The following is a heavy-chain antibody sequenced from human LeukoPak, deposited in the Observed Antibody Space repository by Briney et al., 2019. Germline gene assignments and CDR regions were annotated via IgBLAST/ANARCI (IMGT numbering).Heavy chain of an antibody. V-gene: IGHV4-39*01. CDR2: IYYSGST. D-gene: IGHD1-26*01. CDR1: GGSISSSSYY. Sequence: SETLSLTCTVSGGSISSSSYYWGWIRQPPGKGLEWIGRIYYSGSTYYNPSLKSRVTISVDTSKNQFSLKLSSVTAADTAVYYCARQGGATQGIDYWGQGTLVTVSS. J-gene: IGHJ4*02. CDR3: ARQGGATQGIDY.